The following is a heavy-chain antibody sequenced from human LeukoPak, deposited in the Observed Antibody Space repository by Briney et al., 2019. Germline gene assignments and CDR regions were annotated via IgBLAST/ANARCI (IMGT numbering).Heavy chain of an antibody. V-gene: IGHV1-69*13. Sequence: GASVKVSCKASGGTFSSYAISWVRQAPGQGLEWMGGIIPIFGTANYAQKFQGRVTITADESTSTAYMELSSLGSEDTAVYYCARSFTYSNPYGMDVWGQGTTVTVSS. CDR1: GGTFSSYA. D-gene: IGHD2-21*01. CDR2: IIPIFGTA. J-gene: IGHJ6*02. CDR3: ARSFTYSNPYGMDV.